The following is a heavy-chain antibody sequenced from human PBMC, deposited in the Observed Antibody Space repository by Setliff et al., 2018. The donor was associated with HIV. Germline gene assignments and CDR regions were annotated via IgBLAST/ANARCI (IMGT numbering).Heavy chain of an antibody. CDR2: IWYEGSYK. CDR1: GFKFKSYG. V-gene: IGHV3-30*02. J-gene: IGHJ6*03. CDR3: AKESGLYSNYKSYYYMDV. D-gene: IGHD4-4*01. Sequence: PGGSLRLSCAASGFKFKSYGMYWVRQAPGKGLEWVSLIWYEGSYKYYADSVKGRFTISRDNSENTLYLQMNSLRAEDTAVYYCAKESGLYSNYKSYYYMDVWDKGTTVTVSS.